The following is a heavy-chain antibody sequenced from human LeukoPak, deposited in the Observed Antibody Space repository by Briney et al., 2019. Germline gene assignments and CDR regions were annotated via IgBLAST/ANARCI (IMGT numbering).Heavy chain of an antibody. CDR3: AKGPWDY. J-gene: IGHJ4*02. Sequence: GRSLRLSCAASGFTFSSYAMHWVRQAPGKGLEWVAVISYDGSNKYYADSVKGRFTISRDNSKNTLYLQMNSLRAEDTAVYYCAKGPWDYWGQGTLVTVSS. CDR2: ISYDGSNK. CDR1: GFTFSSYA. V-gene: IGHV3-30-3*01.